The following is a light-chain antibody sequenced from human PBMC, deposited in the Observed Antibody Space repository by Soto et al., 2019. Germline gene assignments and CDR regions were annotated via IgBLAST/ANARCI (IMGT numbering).Light chain of an antibody. V-gene: IGLV2-14*01. CDR3: QSYDSSLSGYV. CDR1: SSDLGDYNY. J-gene: IGLJ1*01. Sequence: QSVLTQPASVSGSPGQSITISCTGASSDLGDYNYVSWYQQHPGKAPKLMIYDVSSRPSGVSDRFSGSKSGTSASLAITGLQAEDEADYYCQSYDSSLSGYVFGTGTKVTVL. CDR2: DVS.